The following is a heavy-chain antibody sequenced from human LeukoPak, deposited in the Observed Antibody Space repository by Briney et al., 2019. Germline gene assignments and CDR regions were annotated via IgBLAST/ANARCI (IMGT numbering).Heavy chain of an antibody. Sequence: SQTLSLTCTVSGGSISSGGYYWSWIRQPPGKGLEWIGYIYHSGSTYYNPSLKSRVTISVDRSKNQFSLKLSSVTAADTAVYYCARGGIIVVVPAALRMANWFDPWGQGTLVTVSS. D-gene: IGHD2-2*01. CDR2: IYHSGST. V-gene: IGHV4-30-2*01. CDR3: ARGGIIVVVPAALRMANWFDP. CDR1: GGSISSGGYY. J-gene: IGHJ5*02.